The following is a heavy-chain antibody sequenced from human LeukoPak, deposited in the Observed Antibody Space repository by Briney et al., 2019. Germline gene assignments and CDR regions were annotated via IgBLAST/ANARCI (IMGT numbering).Heavy chain of an antibody. V-gene: IGHV3-66*01. CDR1: GFTVSSNY. J-gene: IGHJ3*02. CDR3: VIDGSGYSSSWSDAFDI. Sequence: GGSLRLSCAASGFTVSSNYMSWVRQAPGKGLEWVSVIYSGGSTYYADSVKGRFTISRDNSKNTQYLHMTSLSSEDTAVYYCVIDGSGYSSSWSDAFDIWGQGTMVTVSS. CDR2: IYSGGST. D-gene: IGHD6-13*01.